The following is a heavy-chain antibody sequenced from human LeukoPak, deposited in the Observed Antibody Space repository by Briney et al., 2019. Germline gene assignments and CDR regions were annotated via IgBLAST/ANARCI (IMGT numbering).Heavy chain of an antibody. J-gene: IGHJ2*01. Sequence: PSETLSLTCAVSGGSISNYYCSWIRQPPGKGLEWLGYIHYSGYTNYNPSLKSRVTISVDTSKNQFSLNLSSVTAADTAVYYCARHWGSDWYFDLWSRGTLVTVSS. V-gene: IGHV4-59*01. CDR3: ARHWGSDWYFDL. D-gene: IGHD7-27*01. CDR2: IHYSGYT. CDR1: GGSISNYY.